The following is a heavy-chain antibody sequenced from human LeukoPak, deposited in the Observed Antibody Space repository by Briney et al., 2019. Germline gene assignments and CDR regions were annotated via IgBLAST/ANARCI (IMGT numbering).Heavy chain of an antibody. D-gene: IGHD3-10*01. CDR1: GGTFSSYA. CDR2: IIPIFGTA. CDR3: ARVRSLVRGVIITGWFDP. V-gene: IGHV1-69*13. J-gene: IGHJ5*02. Sequence: ASVKVSCKASGGTFSSYAISWVRQAPGQGLEWMGGIIPIFGTANYAQKFQGRVTITADESTSTAYMELSSLRSEDTAVYYCARVRSLVRGVIITGWFDPWGQGTLVTVSS.